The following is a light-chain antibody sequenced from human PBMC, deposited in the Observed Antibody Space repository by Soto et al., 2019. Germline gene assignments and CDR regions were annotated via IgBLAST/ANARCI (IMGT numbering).Light chain of an antibody. J-gene: IGKJ1*01. CDR1: QSVSSN. Sequence: EIVMTQSPATLSVSPGERATLSCRASQSVSSNLAWYQQKPGQAPSLLIYGASNRATGIPARFSGSGSGTDFTPTISSLEPEDFAVYYCQQRSNWPLTFGQGTKVDIK. CDR2: GAS. CDR3: QQRSNWPLT. V-gene: IGKV3-11*01.